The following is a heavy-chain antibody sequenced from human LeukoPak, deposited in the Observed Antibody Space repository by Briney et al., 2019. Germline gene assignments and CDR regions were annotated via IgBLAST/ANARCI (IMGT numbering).Heavy chain of an antibody. CDR1: GGSISSYY. CDR2: IYYSGST. Sequence: SETLSLTCTVSGGSISSYYWSWIRQPPGKGLEWIGYIYYSGSTDYNPSLKSRVTISVDTSKNQFSLKVSSVTAADTAVYYCARESSGSYWAFDYWGQGTLVIVSS. V-gene: IGHV4-59*01. CDR3: ARESSGSYWAFDY. D-gene: IGHD1-26*01. J-gene: IGHJ4*02.